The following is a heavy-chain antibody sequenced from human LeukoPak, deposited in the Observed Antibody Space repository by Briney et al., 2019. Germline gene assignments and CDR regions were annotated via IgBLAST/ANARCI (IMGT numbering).Heavy chain of an antibody. Sequence: ASVKVSFKCSAYTFTCYYMHWVRQGPGQGLELMGWINPNSGGTNYAQKFQGRVTMTRDTSISTAYMELSRLRSDDTAVYYCARERYSSSWYFTDYWGQGTLVTVSS. J-gene: IGHJ4*02. D-gene: IGHD6-13*01. V-gene: IGHV1-2*02. CDR3: ARERYSSSWYFTDY. CDR2: INPNSGGT. CDR1: AYTFTCYY.